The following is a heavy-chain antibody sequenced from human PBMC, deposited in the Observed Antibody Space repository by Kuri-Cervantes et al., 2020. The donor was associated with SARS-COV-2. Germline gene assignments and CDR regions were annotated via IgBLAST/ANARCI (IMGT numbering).Heavy chain of an antibody. J-gene: IGHJ5*02. CDR2: IYYSGST. V-gene: IGHV4-61*01. Sequence: SETLSLTCTVSGGSISSSSYYWGWIRQPPGKGLEWIGYIYYSGSTNYNPSLKSRVTISVDTSKNQFSLKLSSVTAADTAVYYCARDEGQQLSYNWFDPWGQGTLVTVSS. CDR1: GGSISSSSYY. D-gene: IGHD6-13*01. CDR3: ARDEGQQLSYNWFDP.